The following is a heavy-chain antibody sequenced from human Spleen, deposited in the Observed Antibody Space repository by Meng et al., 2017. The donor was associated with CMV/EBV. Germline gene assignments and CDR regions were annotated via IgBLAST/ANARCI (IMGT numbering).Heavy chain of an antibody. Sequence: SGFSLTTGGVAVGWIRQAPGKALEWLAVIYWKDDKLYNPPLSSRLTITKDTSKNQVVLTLTHLDPVDTATYYCVHIDFWSHLAIDYWGQGTLVTVSS. J-gene: IGHJ4*02. CDR2: IYWKDDK. CDR3: VHIDFWSHLAIDY. D-gene: IGHD3/OR15-3a*01. V-gene: IGHV2-5*01. CDR1: GFSLTTGGVA.